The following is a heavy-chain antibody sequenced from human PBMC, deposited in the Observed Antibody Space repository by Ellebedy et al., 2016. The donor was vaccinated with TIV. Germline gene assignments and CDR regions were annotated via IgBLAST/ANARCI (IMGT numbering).Heavy chain of an antibody. Sequence: GESLKISCKGSGYSFTSYWIGSVRQMPGQGLESMGISYPGDSDTRYSPSFQGQVTISADKSISNAYLQWSSLKAPDTAMYYCARRSRGYFDYWGQGTLVTVSS. CDR2: SYPGDSDT. J-gene: IGHJ4*02. CDR1: GYSFTSYW. CDR3: ARRSRGYFDY. V-gene: IGHV5-51*01. D-gene: IGHD3-10*01.